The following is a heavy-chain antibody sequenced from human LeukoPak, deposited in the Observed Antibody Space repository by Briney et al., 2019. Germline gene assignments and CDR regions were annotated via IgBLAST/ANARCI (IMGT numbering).Heavy chain of an antibody. CDR1: GGSISSGNYY. D-gene: IGHD1/OR15-1a*01. CDR3: ARHERNWNNGGY. Sequence: QVQLQESGPGLVKPSQTLSLICTVSGGSISSGNYYWGWIRQHPGKGLEWIGYIYYSGGTQYNPSLKSRVTISVDTSKNQFSLRLSSVTAADTAVYYCARHERNWNNGGYWGQGTLVTVSS. V-gene: IGHV4-31*03. J-gene: IGHJ4*02. CDR2: IYYSGGT.